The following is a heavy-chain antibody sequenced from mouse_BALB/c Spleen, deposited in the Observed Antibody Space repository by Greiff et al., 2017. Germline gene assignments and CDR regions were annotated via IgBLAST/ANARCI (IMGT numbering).Heavy chain of an antibody. D-gene: IGHD2-2*01. J-gene: IGHJ4*01. Sequence: EVQLQESGGGLVQPKGSLKLSCAASGFTFNTYAMNWVRQAPGKGLEWVARIRSKSNNYATYYADSVKDRFTISRDDSQSMLYLQMNNLKTEDTAMYYCVRRGVTTGMDYWGQGTSVTVSS. CDR3: VRRGVTTGMDY. V-gene: IGHV10-1*02. CDR2: IRSKSNNYAT. CDR1: GFTFNTYA.